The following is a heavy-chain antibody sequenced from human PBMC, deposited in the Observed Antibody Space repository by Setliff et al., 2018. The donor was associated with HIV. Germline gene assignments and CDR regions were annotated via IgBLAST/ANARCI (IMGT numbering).Heavy chain of an antibody. CDR1: GGSISSSSYY. J-gene: IGHJ6*04. CDR3: TRRGADSYYPRPLDV. V-gene: IGHV4-39*07. Sequence: SETLSLTCTVSGGSISSSSYYWGWIRQPPGKGLEWIGSMYYSGSTYYNPSLKSRVTISVDTSKKQFSLRLNSVTAADTAIYYCTRRGADSYYPRPLDVWGKGTTVTVSS. D-gene: IGHD3-10*01. CDR2: MYYSGST.